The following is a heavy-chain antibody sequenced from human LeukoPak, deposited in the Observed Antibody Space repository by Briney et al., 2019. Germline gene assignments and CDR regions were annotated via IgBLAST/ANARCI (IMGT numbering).Heavy chain of an antibody. Sequence: KSSETLSLTCIVSGGSISSYYWSWIRQPPGKGLEWIGYIYYSGSTNYNPSLKSRVTISVDTSKNQFSLKLSSVTAADTAVYYCARAIVVAGKNYYYYGMDVWGQGTTVTVSS. CDR3: ARAIVVAGKNYYYYGMDV. J-gene: IGHJ6*02. CDR2: IYYSGST. CDR1: GGSISSYY. D-gene: IGHD6-19*01. V-gene: IGHV4-59*01.